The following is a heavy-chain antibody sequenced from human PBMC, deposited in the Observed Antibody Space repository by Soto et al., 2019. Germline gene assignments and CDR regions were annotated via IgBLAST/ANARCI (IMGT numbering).Heavy chain of an antibody. CDR1: GGSISSGGYS. J-gene: IGHJ5*02. D-gene: IGHD6-13*01. CDR2: IYHSGST. Sequence: SETLSLTCAVSGGSISSGGYSWSWIRQPPGKGLEWIGYIYHSGSTYYNPSLKSRVTISVDRSKNQFSLKLSSVTAADTAVYYCARGHPAGAPYNWFDPWGQGTLVTVSS. CDR3: ARGHPAGAPYNWFDP. V-gene: IGHV4-30-2*01.